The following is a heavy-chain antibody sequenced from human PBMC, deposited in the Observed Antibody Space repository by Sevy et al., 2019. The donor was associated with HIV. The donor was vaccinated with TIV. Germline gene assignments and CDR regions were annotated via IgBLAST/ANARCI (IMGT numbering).Heavy chain of an antibody. D-gene: IGHD3-3*01. CDR2: MSGRGDSR. J-gene: IGHJ4*01. V-gene: IGHV3-23*01. CDR3: AKDVPDQSWYDDFWSGSPCFDY. Sequence: GGSLRLSCVGSGFRFGSQAMSWVRQAPGKGLEWVSGMSGRGDSRGYAHSVKGGFTISRDNSKNTVYLQMNSLTAEDTALYYCAKDVPDQSWYDDFWSGSPCFDYWGRGILVTVSS. CDR1: GFRFGSQA.